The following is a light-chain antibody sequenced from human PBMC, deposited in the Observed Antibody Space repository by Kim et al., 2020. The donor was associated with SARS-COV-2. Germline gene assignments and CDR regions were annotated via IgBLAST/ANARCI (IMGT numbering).Light chain of an antibody. Sequence: SASVGDTVTITCRASQIISGSLTWYQQRAGKAPKLLIHRSSTLESGVPTRFSGSGSGTEFTLTISSLQPEDFATYYCQHSNSYPYTFGQGTQLEI. V-gene: IGKV1-5*03. CDR3: QHSNSYPYT. CDR2: RSS. CDR1: QIISGS. J-gene: IGKJ2*01.